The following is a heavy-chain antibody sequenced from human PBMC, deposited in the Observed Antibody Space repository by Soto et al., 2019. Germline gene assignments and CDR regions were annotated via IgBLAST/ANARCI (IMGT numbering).Heavy chain of an antibody. V-gene: IGHV3-30*18. D-gene: IGHD3-16*01. CDR3: AKDTGSPWGRKSNGLDV. CDR2: ISYDGSNK. CDR1: GFTFSSYG. Sequence: QVQLVESGGGVVQPGRSLRLSCAASGFTFSSYGMHWVRQAPGKGLEWVAVISYDGSNKYYADSVKGRFTISRDNSNNKLYLQMNRLRAEDTAVYYCAKDTGSPWGRKSNGLDVWGQGTTVTVSS. J-gene: IGHJ6*02.